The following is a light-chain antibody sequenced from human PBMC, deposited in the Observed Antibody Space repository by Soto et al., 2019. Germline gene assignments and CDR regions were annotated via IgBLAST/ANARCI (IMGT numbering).Light chain of an antibody. J-gene: IGKJ4*01. V-gene: IGKV4-1*01. CDR1: QSVLYNSNNKNF. CDR3: QQYHGSPVT. Sequence: DIVRTQSPDSLAVSLGERATINCKSSQSVLYNSNNKNFLAWYQQKLGQPPKLLIYWASTRESGVPDRFSGSGSGTDFTLTISSLQAEDVAVYYCQQYHGSPVTFGGGTKVEIK. CDR2: WAS.